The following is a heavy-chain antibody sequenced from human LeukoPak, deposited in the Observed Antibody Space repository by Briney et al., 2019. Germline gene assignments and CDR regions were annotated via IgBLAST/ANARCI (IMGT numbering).Heavy chain of an antibody. D-gene: IGHD3-16*01. CDR2: ISGSGGST. Sequence: GRSLRLSCAASGFTFDDYAMHWVRQAPGKGLEWVSAISGSGGSTYYADSVKGRFTISRDNSKNTLYLQMNSLRAEDTAVYYCAKSSMGGFFDYWGQGTLVTVSS. J-gene: IGHJ4*02. CDR1: GFTFDDYA. V-gene: IGHV3-23*01. CDR3: AKSSMGGFFDY.